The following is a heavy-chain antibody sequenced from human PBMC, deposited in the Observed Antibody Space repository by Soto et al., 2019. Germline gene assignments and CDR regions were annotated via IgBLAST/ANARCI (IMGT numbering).Heavy chain of an antibody. Sequence: QVQLVQSAAEVKKPGASVKVSCKASGYSFTSYGISWVRRAPGQGLEWMGWVSPYNGHTQFAQRFQGRVTMTTDTSTKTAYMELRNLRSDDTAHYYCARDLTIVPATHPRLENYGMDVWGQWTTVIVSS. V-gene: IGHV1-18*01. CDR3: ARDLTIVPATHPRLENYGMDV. CDR2: VSPYNGHT. CDR1: GYSFTSYG. J-gene: IGHJ6*02. D-gene: IGHD2-2*01.